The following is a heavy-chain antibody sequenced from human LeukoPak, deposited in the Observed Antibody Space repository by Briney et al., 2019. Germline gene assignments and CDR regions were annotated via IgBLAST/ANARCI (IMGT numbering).Heavy chain of an antibody. CDR1: GFTVSSNY. CDR3: ARVGRGIAAAGFGAFDI. J-gene: IGHJ3*02. Sequence: GGSLRLSCAASGFTVSSNYMSWVRQAPGKGLEWVSYISGSGSTTIFYADSVKGRFTISRDNAKNSLYLQMNSLRAEDTAEYYCARVGRGIAAAGFGAFDIWGQGTMVTVSS. V-gene: IGHV3-11*01. D-gene: IGHD6-13*01. CDR2: ISGSGSTTI.